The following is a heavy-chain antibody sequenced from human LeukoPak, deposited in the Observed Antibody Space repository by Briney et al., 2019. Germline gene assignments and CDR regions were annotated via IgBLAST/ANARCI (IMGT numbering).Heavy chain of an antibody. J-gene: IGHJ4*02. Sequence: SETLSLTCAVSGVSISTHYWSWIRQPPGKGLEWIGYIYNSGSTNYNPSLKSRVTISVDTSKNQFSLKLTSVTAADTAVYYCARQFCSSTNCRIDYWGQGTLDTVSS. V-gene: IGHV4-4*09. D-gene: IGHD2-2*01. CDR2: IYNSGST. CDR1: GVSISTHY. CDR3: ARQFCSSTNCRIDY.